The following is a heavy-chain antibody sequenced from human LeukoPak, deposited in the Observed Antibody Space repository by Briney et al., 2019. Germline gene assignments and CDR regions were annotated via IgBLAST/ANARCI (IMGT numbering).Heavy chain of an antibody. V-gene: IGHV3-9*01. CDR2: ISWNSGSI. CDR3: ARDKIVGATHFDY. J-gene: IGHJ4*02. CDR1: GFTFDDYA. D-gene: IGHD1-26*01. Sequence: GGSLRLSCAVSGFTFDDYAMHWVRQAPGKGLEWVSGISWNSGSIGYADSVKGRFTISRDNAKNSLYLQMNSLRAEDTAVYYCARDKIVGATHFDYWGQGTLVTVSS.